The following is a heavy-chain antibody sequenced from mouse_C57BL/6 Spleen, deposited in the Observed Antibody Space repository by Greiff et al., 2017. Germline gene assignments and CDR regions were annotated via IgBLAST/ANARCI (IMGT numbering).Heavy chain of an antibody. J-gene: IGHJ2*02. CDR1: GFTFSSYA. D-gene: IGHD3-3*01. Sequence: EVKLVASGGGLVKPGGSLKLSCAASGFTFSSYAMSWVRQTPEKRLEWVATISDGGSYTYYPDNVKGRFTISRDNAKNTLYLQMSHLQSEDTAMYYCARERDGNFDYWGQGTSLTVSS. CDR3: ARERDGNFDY. CDR2: ISDGGSYT. V-gene: IGHV5-4*01.